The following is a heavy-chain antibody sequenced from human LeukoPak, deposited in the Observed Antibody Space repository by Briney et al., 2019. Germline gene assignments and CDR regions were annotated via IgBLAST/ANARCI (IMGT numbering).Heavy chain of an antibody. Sequence: KPSETLSLTCTVSGGSISSSSYYWGWIRQPPGKGLEWIGYIFYSGSTYYSPSLKSRVTISVDTSKNQFSLKLSPVTAADTAVYYCARTSSSGLVGGYYFDYWGQGTLVTVSS. CDR3: ARTSSSGLVGGYYFDY. CDR1: GGSISSSSYY. J-gene: IGHJ4*02. CDR2: IFYSGST. D-gene: IGHD6-19*01. V-gene: IGHV4-39*07.